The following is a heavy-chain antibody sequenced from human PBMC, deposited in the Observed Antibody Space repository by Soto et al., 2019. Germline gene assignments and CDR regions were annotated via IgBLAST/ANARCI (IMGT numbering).Heavy chain of an antibody. Sequence: GGSLRLSCAASGFTFSSYGMHWVRQAPGKGLEWVAVIWYDGSNKYYADSVKGRFTIPRDNSKNTLYLQMNSLRAEDTAVYYCARDRDSSRTEYYYYGMDVWGQGTTVTVSS. J-gene: IGHJ6*02. CDR1: GFTFSSYG. CDR3: ARDRDSSRTEYYYYGMDV. CDR2: IWYDGSNK. V-gene: IGHV3-33*01. D-gene: IGHD6-13*01.